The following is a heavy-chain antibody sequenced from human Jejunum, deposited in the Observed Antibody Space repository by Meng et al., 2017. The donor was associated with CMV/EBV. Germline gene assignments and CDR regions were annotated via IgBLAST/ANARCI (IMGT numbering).Heavy chain of an antibody. V-gene: IGHV3-53*01. J-gene: IGHJ6*02. CDR1: SVSANY. D-gene: IGHD2-15*01. Sequence: SVSANYMTWVRQAPGKGLEWVSVFYTGGQTYYADAVKGRFTISRDTSKNTVDLQMNSLRAEDTAVYYCSSSCSGATCYDYYGMDVWGQGTTVTVSS. CDR3: SSSCSGATCYDYYGMDV. CDR2: FYTGGQT.